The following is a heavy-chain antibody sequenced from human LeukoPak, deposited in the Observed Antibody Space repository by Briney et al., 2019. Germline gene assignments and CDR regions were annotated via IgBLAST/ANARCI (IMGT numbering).Heavy chain of an antibody. CDR3: ARGQEVAPAAIPPGQYFDY. D-gene: IGHD2-2*01. CDR1: GYTFTSYY. V-gene: IGHV1-46*03. Sequence: ASVKVSCKASGYTFTSYYMHWVRQAPGQGLEWMGIINPSGGSTSYAQKFQGRVTMTRDTSTSTVYMELSSLRSEDTAVYYCARGQEVAPAAIPPGQYFDYWGQGTLVTVSS. J-gene: IGHJ4*02. CDR2: INPSGGST.